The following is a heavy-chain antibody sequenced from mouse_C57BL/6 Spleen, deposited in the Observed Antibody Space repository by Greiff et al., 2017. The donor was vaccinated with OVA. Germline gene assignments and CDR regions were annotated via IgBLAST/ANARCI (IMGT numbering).Heavy chain of an antibody. Sequence: QVQLQQSGAELVRPGTSVKVSCKASGYAFTNYLIEWVKQRPGQGLEWIGVINPGSGGTNYNEKFKGKATLTADNSSSTAYMQLSSLTSEDSAVYFCARTHYYGSSSAWFAYWGQGTLVTVSA. CDR2: INPGSGGT. J-gene: IGHJ3*01. D-gene: IGHD1-1*01. V-gene: IGHV1-54*01. CDR3: ARTHYYGSSSAWFAY. CDR1: GYAFTNYL.